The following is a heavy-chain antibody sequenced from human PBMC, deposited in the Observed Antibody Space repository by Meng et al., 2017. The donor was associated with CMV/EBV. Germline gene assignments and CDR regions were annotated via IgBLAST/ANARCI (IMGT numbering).Heavy chain of an antibody. CDR1: GGTFSSYA. Sequence: QGQVGQAGAEVKKPGSSVKVSCKASGGTFSSYAISWVRQAPGQGLEWMGGIIPIFGTANYTQKFQGRVTITADESTSTAYMELSSLRSEDTAVYYCARGYYDSSGYYYRGGYYFDYWGQGTLVTVSS. V-gene: IGHV1-69*12. D-gene: IGHD3-22*01. CDR3: ARGYYDSSGYYYRGGYYFDY. J-gene: IGHJ4*02. CDR2: IIPIFGTA.